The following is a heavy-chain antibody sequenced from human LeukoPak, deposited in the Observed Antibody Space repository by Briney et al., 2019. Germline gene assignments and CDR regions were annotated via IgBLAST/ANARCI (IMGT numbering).Heavy chain of an antibody. J-gene: IGHJ4*02. CDR1: GFTFSTYL. D-gene: IGHD3-16*01. Sequence: PGGSLRLSCAASGFTFSTYLMHWVRQAPGKGLVWVSRIHGDGISTTYADSVKGRFTISRDNAKNTLYLQMNSLRAEDTAVYYCAKVSLGVPYAYYFDYWGQGTLVTVSS. V-gene: IGHV3-74*01. CDR2: IHGDGIST. CDR3: AKVSLGVPYAYYFDY.